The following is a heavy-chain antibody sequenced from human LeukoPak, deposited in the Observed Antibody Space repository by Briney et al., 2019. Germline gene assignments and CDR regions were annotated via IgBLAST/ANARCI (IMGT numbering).Heavy chain of an antibody. CDR1: GGSISSHY. CDR3: ARDAEGWLEPYNWFDP. D-gene: IGHD6-19*01. CDR2: IYYSGST. Sequence: SETLSLTCTVSGGSISSHYWSWIRQPPGKGLEWIGYIYYSGSTNYNPSLKSRVTISVDTSKNQFSLKLSSVTAADTAVYYCARDAEGWLEPYNWFDPWGQGTLVTVSS. J-gene: IGHJ5*02. V-gene: IGHV4-59*11.